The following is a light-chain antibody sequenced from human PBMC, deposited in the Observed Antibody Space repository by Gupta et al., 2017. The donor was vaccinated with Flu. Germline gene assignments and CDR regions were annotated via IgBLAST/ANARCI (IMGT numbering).Light chain of an antibody. CDR3: QSYDSTSRWV. Sequence: NFMLTQPHSVSESPGKTVTISCTRSSGSIGSNYVQWYQQRPGSFPTTVIYEDNRRPSGVPDRFSGSIDSSSNSASLTISGLGTEDEADYYCQSYDSTSRWVFGGGTRVTVL. J-gene: IGLJ3*02. V-gene: IGLV6-57*01. CDR2: EDN. CDR1: SGSIGSNY.